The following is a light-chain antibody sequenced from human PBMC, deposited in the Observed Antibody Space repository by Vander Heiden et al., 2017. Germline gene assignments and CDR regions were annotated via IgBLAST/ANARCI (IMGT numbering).Light chain of an antibody. CDR1: ESLSNW. CDR2: AAS. CDR3: QRYDTYS. J-gene: IGKJ3*01. V-gene: IGKV1-5*01. Sequence: DIEMTQSPGTLSASVGDRVTITCRATESLSNWLAWYQQKPGKAPQLLSYAASTLESGVPLRFSGSGSGTEFTLTIRSLQPDDFATYYCQRYDTYSFGPGTKVDLK.